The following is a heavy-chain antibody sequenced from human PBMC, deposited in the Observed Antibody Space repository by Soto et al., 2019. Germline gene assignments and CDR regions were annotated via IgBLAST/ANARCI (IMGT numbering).Heavy chain of an antibody. V-gene: IGHV3-33*01. CDR3: ARVSTGDTAPNYFDF. D-gene: IGHD2-21*02. Sequence: QVHLVESGGGVVQPGTSLRLSCAASGFTFSYYGMHWVRQAPGQGLEWVAFIWFDGTREFYTDSVKGRFSISRDNSNNTLYLQMSSLTAEDTALYYCARVSTGDTAPNYFDFWGQGTLVTVSS. CDR1: GFTFSYYG. CDR2: IWFDGTRE. J-gene: IGHJ4*02.